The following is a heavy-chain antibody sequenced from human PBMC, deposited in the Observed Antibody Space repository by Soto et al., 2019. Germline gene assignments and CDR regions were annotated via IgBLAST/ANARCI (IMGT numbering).Heavy chain of an antibody. CDR3: ARVRQWLAKVYFDY. J-gene: IGHJ4*02. CDR1: GGSFRGYY. Sequence: LSLTCAVYGGSFRGYYWSWIRQPPGKGLEWIGEINHSGSTNYNPSLKSRVTISVDTSKNQFSLKLSSVTAADTAVYYCARVRQWLAKVYFDYWGQGTLVTVSS. CDR2: INHSGST. D-gene: IGHD6-19*01. V-gene: IGHV4-34*01.